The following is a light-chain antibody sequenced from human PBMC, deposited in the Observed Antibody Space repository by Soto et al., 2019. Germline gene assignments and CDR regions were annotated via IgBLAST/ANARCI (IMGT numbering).Light chain of an antibody. CDR3: GTWDSSLSAVV. J-gene: IGLJ2*01. CDR1: SSNIGNNY. CDR2: DNN. V-gene: IGLV1-51*01. Sequence: QSVLTQPPSVSAAPGQKVTLSCSGSSSNIGNNYVSWYQQLPGTAPKLLIYDNNKRPSGIPDRFSGSKSGTSATLGITGLQTGDEADYDCGTWDSSLSAVVFGGGTKVTVL.